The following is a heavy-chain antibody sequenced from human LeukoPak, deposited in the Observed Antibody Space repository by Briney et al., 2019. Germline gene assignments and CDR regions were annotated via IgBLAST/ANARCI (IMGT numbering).Heavy chain of an antibody. D-gene: IGHD3-10*01. V-gene: IGHV3-30*18. J-gene: IGHJ4*02. CDR2: ISYDGSTK. CDR1: GFTFSDYW. CDR3: AKDLHYYGPGSSPQY. Sequence: GGSLRLSCAASGFTFSDYWMTWVRQAPGKGPEWVALISYDGSTKHYADSVKGRFTISRDNSKNTLSLQINSLRSEDTAVYYCAKDLHYYGPGSSPQYWGQGTLVTVSS.